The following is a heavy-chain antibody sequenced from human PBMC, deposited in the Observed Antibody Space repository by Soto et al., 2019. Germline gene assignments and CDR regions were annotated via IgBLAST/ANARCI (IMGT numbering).Heavy chain of an antibody. CDR1: GYSFTSYW. Sequence: GESLKISCKGSGYSFTSYWIGWVRQMPGKGLEWMGIIYPGDSDTRYSPSFQGQVTISADRSIGTAYLQWSSLKASDTAMYYCAGRTVDCSGGSCYYPAEYFQHWGQGTLVTVSS. V-gene: IGHV5-51*01. J-gene: IGHJ1*01. CDR2: IYPGDSDT. D-gene: IGHD2-15*01. CDR3: AGRTVDCSGGSCYYPAEYFQH.